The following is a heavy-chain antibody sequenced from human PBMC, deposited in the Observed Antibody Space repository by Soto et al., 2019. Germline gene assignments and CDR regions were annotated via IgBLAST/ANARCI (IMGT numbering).Heavy chain of an antibody. CDR2: IIPIFGTA. CDR1: GGTFSSYA. D-gene: IGHD3-22*01. V-gene: IGHV1-69*06. Sequence: QVQLVQSGAEVKKPGSSVKVSCKASGGTFSSYAISWVRQAPGQGLEWVGGIIPIFGTANYAQKFQGRVTITADKSTSTAYMELSSLRSEDTAVYYCATYYYDSSGYYYGFDYWGQGTLVTVSS. J-gene: IGHJ4*02. CDR3: ATYYYDSSGYYYGFDY.